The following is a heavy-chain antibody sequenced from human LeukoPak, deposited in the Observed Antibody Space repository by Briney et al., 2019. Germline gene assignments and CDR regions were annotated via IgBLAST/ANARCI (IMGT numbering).Heavy chain of an antibody. J-gene: IGHJ4*02. Sequence: GGSLRLSCAASGFNFTRYWMAWLRQAPGKGLEWVANIKQDGSQQYYLDSVKGRFTISRDNAEDSLYLQMKNVRAEDTAVYYCSNGIYSSSYWGQGTLVTVSS. V-gene: IGHV3-7*01. CDR3: SNGIYSSSY. D-gene: IGHD6-6*01. CDR1: GFNFTRYW. CDR2: IKQDGSQQ.